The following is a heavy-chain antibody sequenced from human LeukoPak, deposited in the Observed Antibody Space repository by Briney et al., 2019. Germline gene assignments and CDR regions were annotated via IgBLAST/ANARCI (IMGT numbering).Heavy chain of an antibody. CDR3: ARQLEAVAGTRGYFDY. CDR2: IYYSGST. CDR1: GGSISSYY. Sequence: PSETLSLTCTVSGGSISSYYWGWIRQPPGKGLEWIGYIYYSGSTNYNPSLKSRVTISVDTSKNQFSLKLSSVTAADTAVYYCARQLEAVAGTRGYFDYWGQGTLVTVSS. D-gene: IGHD6-19*01. V-gene: IGHV4-59*08. J-gene: IGHJ4*02.